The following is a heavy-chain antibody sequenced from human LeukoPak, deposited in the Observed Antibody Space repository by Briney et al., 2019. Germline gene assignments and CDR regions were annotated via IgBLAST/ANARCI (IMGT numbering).Heavy chain of an antibody. Sequence: GGSLRLSCAAPGFTFDSYAMSWVRQAPGEGLEWVSSISGSGGSTYYADSVKGRFTISRDNVKNSLSLQLNGLRAEDTALYYCAKDRKSRDLDSLDIWVQGTMVTVSS. CDR3: AKDRKSRDLDSLDI. CDR1: GFTFDSYA. J-gene: IGHJ3*02. V-gene: IGHV3-23*01. D-gene: IGHD5-24*01. CDR2: ISGSGGST.